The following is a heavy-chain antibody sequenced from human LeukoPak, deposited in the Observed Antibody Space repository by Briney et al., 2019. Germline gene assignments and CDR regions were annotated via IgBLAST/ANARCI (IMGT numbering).Heavy chain of an antibody. CDR2: IRPGDSDT. J-gene: IGHJ4*02. Sequence: GESLKISCKGSGYTFTSYFIGWVRQVPAQGLEWVAIIRPGDSDTRYSPSFRGQVTVSADRSINTAYLQWSSPKASDTAMYYCVRHRSDSGSSPIDFWGQGTLVTVSS. CDR3: VRHRSDSGSSPIDF. D-gene: IGHD6-6*01. CDR1: GYTFTSYF. V-gene: IGHV5-51*01.